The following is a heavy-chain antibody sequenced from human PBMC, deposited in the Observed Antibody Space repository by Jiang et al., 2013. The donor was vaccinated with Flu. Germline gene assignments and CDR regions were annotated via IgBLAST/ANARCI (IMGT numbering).Heavy chain of an antibody. D-gene: IGHD2-21*02. J-gene: IGHJ3*02. CDR1: GYTFTGYY. CDR2: INPKTGGT. V-gene: IGHV1-2*04. Sequence: VQLVESGAEVKKPGASVKVSCKASGYTFTGYYMHWVRQAPGQGLEWMGWINPKTGGTHYAQKFQGWVTMTRDTSITTAYMELSSLKSDDTAMYYCARDHSGGDFSFDIWGQGTMGHRLF. CDR3: ARDHSGGDFSFDI.